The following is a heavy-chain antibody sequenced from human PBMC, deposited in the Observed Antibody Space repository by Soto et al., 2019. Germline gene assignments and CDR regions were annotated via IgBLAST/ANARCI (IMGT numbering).Heavy chain of an antibody. CDR2: VDHSGST. CDR1: GGSFSGYY. J-gene: IGHJ6*02. V-gene: IGHV4-34*01. Sequence: PSETLSLTCAVYGGSFSGYYWRWIRQPPGKGLEWIGEVDHSGSTNQNPSLKSRVTISLETSKNQFSLKLSSVTAADTGVYYCARGLGSLPGGMDVWGQVTTVTVSS. CDR3: ARGLGSLPGGMDV.